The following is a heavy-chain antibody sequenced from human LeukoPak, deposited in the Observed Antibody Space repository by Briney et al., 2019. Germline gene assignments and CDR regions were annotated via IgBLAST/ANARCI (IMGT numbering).Heavy chain of an antibody. CDR3: ARGNGLFDP. V-gene: IGHV4-59*01. CDR1: GGSISSFY. D-gene: IGHD4-11*01. Sequence: SETLSLTCSVSGGSISSFYWSWIRQPPGKGLEYIGYIYYSGSTNFNPSLKSRVTISVDTSKNQFSLKLSSVTAADTAVYYCARGNGLFDPWGQGTLVTVSS. CDR2: IYYSGST. J-gene: IGHJ5*02.